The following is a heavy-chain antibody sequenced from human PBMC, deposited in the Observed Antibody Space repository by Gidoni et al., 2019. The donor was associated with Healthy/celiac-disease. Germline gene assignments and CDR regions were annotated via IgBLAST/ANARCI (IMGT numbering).Heavy chain of an antibody. J-gene: IGHJ6*02. Sequence: QVQLVQSGAEVKKPGSSVKVSCKASGGTFSSYAISWVRPSPGQVLEWMGGIIPIFGTANYAQTFQVRVTITADESTSTAYLELSSLRAEDTAVYYCAIGRSGGAIGDYYYYYGMDVWGQGPTVTVSS. D-gene: IGHD3-16*02. CDR3: AIGRSGGAIGDYYYYYGMDV. V-gene: IGHV1-69*01. CDR1: GGTFSSYA. CDR2: IIPIFGTA.